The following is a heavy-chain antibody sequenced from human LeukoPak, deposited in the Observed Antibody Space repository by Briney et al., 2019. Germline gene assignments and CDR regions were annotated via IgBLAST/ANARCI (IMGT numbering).Heavy chain of an antibody. Sequence: PGGSLRLSCAASGFTFDDYAMHWVRQAPGKGLEWVSGISWNSGSIGYADSVKGRFTISRDNAKNSLYLQMNSLRAEDTALYYCAKDYGSGSYYAFDHWGQGTPVTVSS. D-gene: IGHD3-10*01. V-gene: IGHV3-9*01. CDR3: AKDYGSGSYYAFDH. CDR1: GFTFDDYA. J-gene: IGHJ4*02. CDR2: ISWNSGSI.